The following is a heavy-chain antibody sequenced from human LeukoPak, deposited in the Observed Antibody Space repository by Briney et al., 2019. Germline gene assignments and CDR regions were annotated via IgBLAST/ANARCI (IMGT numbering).Heavy chain of an antibody. CDR2: IWYDGSNK. CDR3: ASYYYDAMVSHAFDI. J-gene: IGHJ3*02. V-gene: IGHV3-33*01. D-gene: IGHD3-22*01. CDR1: GFTFSSYG. Sequence: GGSLRLSCAASGFTFSSYGMHWVRQAPGKGLEWVAVIWYDGSNKYYADSVKGRFTISRDNSKNTLYLQMNSLRAEDTAVYYCASYYYDAMVSHAFDIWGQGTMVTVSS.